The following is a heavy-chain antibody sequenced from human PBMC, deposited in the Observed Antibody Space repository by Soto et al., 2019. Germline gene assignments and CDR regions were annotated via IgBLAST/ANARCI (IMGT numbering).Heavy chain of an antibody. D-gene: IGHD6-19*01. CDR1: GYSFTSYW. CDR2: IYPSDSYT. J-gene: IGHJ6*02. Sequence: PGESLKISCKGSGYSFTSYWISWVRQMPGKGLEWMGRIYPSDSYTNYIPSFQAHVTISAEKSISTAYLQWSSVKASDTAMYSCARLFAAYSSGWYSSTFSYGIDAWGQGTTVPVSS. V-gene: IGHV5-10-1*01. CDR3: ARLFAAYSSGWYSSTFSYGIDA.